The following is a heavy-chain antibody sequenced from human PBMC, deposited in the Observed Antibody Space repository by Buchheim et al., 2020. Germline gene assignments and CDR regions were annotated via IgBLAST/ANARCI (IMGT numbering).Heavy chain of an antibody. CDR3: ARDLIAAAGIPKEKYYYYYYGMDV. J-gene: IGHJ6*02. D-gene: IGHD6-13*01. Sequence: QVQLVESGGGVVQPGRSLRLSCAASGFTFSSYAMHWVRQAPGKGLEWVAVISYDGSNKYYADSVKGRFTISRDNSKNTLYLQMNSLRAEDTAVYYCARDLIAAAGIPKEKYYYYYYGMDVWGQGTT. V-gene: IGHV3-30-3*01. CDR1: GFTFSSYA. CDR2: ISYDGSNK.